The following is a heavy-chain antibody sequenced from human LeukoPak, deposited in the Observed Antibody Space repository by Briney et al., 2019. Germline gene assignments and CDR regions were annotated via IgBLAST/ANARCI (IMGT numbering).Heavy chain of an antibody. Sequence: GGSLRLSCAASGFTFSSYNMNWVRQAPGKGLEWVSSITSGSSYRFYADSVKGRFTISRDNAKNSLYLELNSLRAEDTAVYFCARRKIDYGDFDYWGQGTLVTVSS. J-gene: IGHJ4*02. CDR1: GFTFSSYN. D-gene: IGHD4-17*01. V-gene: IGHV3-21*06. CDR3: ARRKIDYGDFDY. CDR2: ITSGSSYR.